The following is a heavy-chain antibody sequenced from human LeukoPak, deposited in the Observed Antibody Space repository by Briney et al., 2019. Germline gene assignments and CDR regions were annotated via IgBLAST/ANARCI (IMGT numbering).Heavy chain of an antibody. CDR2: INNSAST. Sequence: SETLSLTCAVTGGTFSGYYWSWIRQPPGKGLEWIGEINNSASTNYNASPKSRVTISIVTTKKPYSPKLCSVTTPHTAVYYFAGRDSSRWHRYYYMEVWG. D-gene: IGHD6-13*01. V-gene: IGHV4-34*08. CDR3: AGRDSSRWHRYYYMEV. CDR1: GGTFSGYY. J-gene: IGHJ6*03.